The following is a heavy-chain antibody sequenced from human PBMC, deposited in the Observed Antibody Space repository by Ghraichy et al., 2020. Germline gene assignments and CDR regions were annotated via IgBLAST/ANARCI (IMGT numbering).Heavy chain of an antibody. J-gene: IGHJ4*02. CDR2: ISGAGDYT. CDR1: GFTFTSYA. CDR3: ARQGAGGGLAAHPFDY. D-gene: IGHD2-15*01. Sequence: GESLNISCAVSGFTFTSYAMCWVRQAPGRGLEWVSSISGAGDYTYYADSVKGRFTISRDNSKNTLYLQVNSLRAEDTAVYYCARQGAGGGLAAHPFDYWGQGTLVTVSS. V-gene: IGHV3-23*01.